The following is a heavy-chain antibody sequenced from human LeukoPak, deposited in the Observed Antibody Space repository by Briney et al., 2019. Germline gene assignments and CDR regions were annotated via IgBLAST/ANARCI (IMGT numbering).Heavy chain of an antibody. J-gene: IGHJ6*02. V-gene: IGHV4-39*01. CDR2: IYYSGYT. CDR1: GGSISSSTYY. CDR3: ATSGPGYYYGMDV. D-gene: IGHD2-15*01. Sequence: SETLSLTCTVSGGSISSSTYYWGWIRQLPGKGLEWIGSIYYSGYTYHNPSLESRVTMSVDTSKNQFSLKLTSVTAADTAVYYCATSGPGYYYGMDVWGQGTTVTVSS.